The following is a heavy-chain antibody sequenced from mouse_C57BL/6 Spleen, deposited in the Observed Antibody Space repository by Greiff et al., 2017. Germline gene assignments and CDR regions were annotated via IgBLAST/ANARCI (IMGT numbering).Heavy chain of an antibody. V-gene: IGHV1-69*01. CDR2: IDPSDSYT. Sequence: QVQLQQPGAELVMPGASVKLSCKASGYTFTSYWMHWVKQRPGQGLEWIGEIDPSDSYTNYNQKFKGKSTLTVDKSSSTAYMQLSSLTSEDSAVYYCARGLRYLYYCDYWGQGTTLTVSS. CDR1: GYTFTSYW. CDR3: ARGLRYLYYCDY. J-gene: IGHJ2*01. D-gene: IGHD1-1*01.